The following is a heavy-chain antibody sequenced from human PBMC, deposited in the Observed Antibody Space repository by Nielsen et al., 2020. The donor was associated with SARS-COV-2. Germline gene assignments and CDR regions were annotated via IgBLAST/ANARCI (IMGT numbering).Heavy chain of an antibody. CDR1: GCSISSGGYS. V-gene: IGHV4-30-2*01. CDR3: ARGGRITFGGADDAFDI. Sequence: SETLSLTCAVSGCSISSGGYSRSWIRQPPGKGLEWIGYIYHSGRTYYNPSLKSRVTISVDRPKNQFSLKLSSVTAADTAVYHCARGGRITFGGADDAFDIWGQGTMVTVSS. D-gene: IGHD3-16*01. CDR2: IYHSGRT. J-gene: IGHJ3*02.